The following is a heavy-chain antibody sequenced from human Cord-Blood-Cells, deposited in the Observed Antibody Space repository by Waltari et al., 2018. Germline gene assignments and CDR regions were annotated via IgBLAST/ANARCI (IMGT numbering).Heavy chain of an antibody. V-gene: IGHV3-30-3*01. Sequence: QVQLVESGGGVVQPGRSLRLSCAASGFTFSSYAMHWVRQAPGKGLEWVAVISYDGSNKYYADSGKGRFTISRDNSKNTLYLQMNSLRAEDTAVYYCARDYSSSFDYWGQGTLVTVSS. CDR2: ISYDGSNK. D-gene: IGHD6-6*01. J-gene: IGHJ4*02. CDR1: GFTFSSYA. CDR3: ARDYSSSFDY.